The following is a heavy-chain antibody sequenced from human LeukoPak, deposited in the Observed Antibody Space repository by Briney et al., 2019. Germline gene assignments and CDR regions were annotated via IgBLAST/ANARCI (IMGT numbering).Heavy chain of an antibody. Sequence: ASVKVSCKASGCTFTGNYMHWVRQAPGQGLEWVGWINPNSGGTNYAQKFQGRVTMTRDTSISTAYMELSRLRSDDTAVYYCAREIVCSSTSCYVIDYWGQGTLVTVSS. CDR3: AREIVCSSTSCYVIDY. D-gene: IGHD2-2*01. CDR1: GCTFTGNY. V-gene: IGHV1-2*02. CDR2: INPNSGGT. J-gene: IGHJ4*02.